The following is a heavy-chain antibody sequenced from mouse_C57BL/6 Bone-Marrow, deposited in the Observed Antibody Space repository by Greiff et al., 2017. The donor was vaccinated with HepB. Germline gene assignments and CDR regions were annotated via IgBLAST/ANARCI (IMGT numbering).Heavy chain of an antibody. CDR1: GYTFTSYW. D-gene: IGHD1-1*01. CDR2: IHPNSGST. V-gene: IGHV1-64*01. J-gene: IGHJ4*01. CDR3: AREATVVATPYAMDY. Sequence: QVQLQQPGAELVKPGASVKLSCKASGYTFTSYWMHWVKQRPGQGLEWIGMIHPNSGSTNYNEKFKSKATLTVDKSSSTAYMQLSSLTSEDSAVYYCAREATVVATPYAMDYWGQGTSVTVSS.